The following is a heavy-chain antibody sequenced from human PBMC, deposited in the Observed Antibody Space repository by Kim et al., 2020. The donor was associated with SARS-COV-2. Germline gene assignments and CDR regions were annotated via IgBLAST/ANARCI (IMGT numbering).Heavy chain of an antibody. V-gene: IGHV3-23*01. Sequence: ADSVKGRFTISRDNSKNTLYLQMNSLRAEDTAVYYCAKDLSTMVRGEFDYWGQGTLVTVSS. J-gene: IGHJ4*02. D-gene: IGHD3-10*01. CDR3: AKDLSTMVRGEFDY.